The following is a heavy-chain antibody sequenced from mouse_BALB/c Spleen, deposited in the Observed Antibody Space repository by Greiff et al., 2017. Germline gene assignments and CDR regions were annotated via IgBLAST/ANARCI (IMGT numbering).Heavy chain of an antibody. J-gene: IGHJ4*01. CDR1: INFRKLR. CDR3: TTVPLYYYAMDY. V-gene: IGHV6-6*02. CDR2: IRLKSNNYAT. D-gene: IGHD1-1*01. Sequence: ESGGGLVPPGGFLKPSRGGLGINFRKLRMERVRQSPVKGLEWVAEIRLKSNNYATHYAESVKGRFTISRDDSKSSVYLQMNNLRAEDTGIYYCTTVPLYYYAMDYWGQGTSVTVSS.